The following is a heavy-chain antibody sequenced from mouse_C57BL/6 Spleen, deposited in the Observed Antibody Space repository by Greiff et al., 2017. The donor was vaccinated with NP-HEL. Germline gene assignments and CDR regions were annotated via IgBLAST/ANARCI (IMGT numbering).Heavy chain of an antibody. CDR1: GFTFSDFY. D-gene: IGHD1-1*01. V-gene: IGHV7-1*01. CDR2: SRNKANDYTT. Sequence: DVKLVESGGGLVQSGRSLRLSCATSGFTFSDFYMEWVRQAPGKGLEWIAASRNKANDYTTEYSASVKGRFIVSRDTSQSILYLQMNALRAEDTAIYYCARGAIYYYGSSEMDYWGQGTSVTVSS. J-gene: IGHJ4*01. CDR3: ARGAIYYYGSSEMDY.